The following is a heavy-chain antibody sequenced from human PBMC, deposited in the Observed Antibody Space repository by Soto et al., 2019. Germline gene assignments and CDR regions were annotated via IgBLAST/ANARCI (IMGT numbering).Heavy chain of an antibody. CDR2: IIPIFGTA. J-gene: IGHJ6*02. D-gene: IGHD2-2*01. CDR1: GGTFGSFP. V-gene: IGHV1-69*12. CDR3: ARHVPAAGYYYGMDV. Sequence: QVQLVQSGAELKNPGSSGKASCKASGGTFGSFPISWVRQAPGQGLEWMGGIIPIFGTANYAQKFQGRVTITADESTSTAYMELSSLRSEDTAVYYCARHVPAAGYYYGMDVWGQGTTVTVSS.